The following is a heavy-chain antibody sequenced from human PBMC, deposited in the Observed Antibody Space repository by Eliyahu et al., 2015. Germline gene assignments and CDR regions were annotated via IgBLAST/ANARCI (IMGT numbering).Heavy chain of an antibody. CDR3: ARDLGAYKRAFDY. CDR1: GFTVSSNY. CDR2: MYNGGAT. V-gene: IGHV3-53*01. Sequence: EVQLVESGGGLIQPGGSLRLXCAASGFTVSSNYMSXVRQAPGKGLEWLSVMYNGGATYYADSVKGRFTISRDNSKNTLYLQMNSLRADDTAVYYCARDLGAYKRAFDYWARAPWSPSPQ. J-gene: IGHJ4*02. D-gene: IGHD3-16*01.